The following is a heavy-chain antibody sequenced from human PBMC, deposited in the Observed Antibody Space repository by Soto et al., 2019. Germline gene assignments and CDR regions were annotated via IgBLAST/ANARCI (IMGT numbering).Heavy chain of an antibody. V-gene: IGHV1-69*06. CDR1: GGTFSSYA. CDR3: ARSPSCSGTSCSYTDLTWFDP. Sequence: QGQLVQSGAEVKKPGSSVKVSCKASGGTFSSYAISWVRQAPGQGLEWMGGIIPIFGTANYAQKYQGRATIPEHKSTSTAYLEASSLRSQEVAVYYGARSPSCSGTSCSYTDLTWFDPWGQGTLVTVSS. CDR2: IIPIFGTA. J-gene: IGHJ5*02. D-gene: IGHD2-2*01.